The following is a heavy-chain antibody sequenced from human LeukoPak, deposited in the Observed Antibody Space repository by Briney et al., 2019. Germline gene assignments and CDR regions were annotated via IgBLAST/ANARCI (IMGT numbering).Heavy chain of an antibody. V-gene: IGHV4-59*01. D-gene: IGHD4-17*01. CDR1: GGSISSYY. CDR3: ARLKATVSIHAYFDS. CDR2: IYYSGST. Sequence: SETLSLTCTVSGGSISSYYWSWIRQPPGKGLEWIGYIYYSGSTNYNPSLKSRVTISVDKSKNQFSLELSSVTAADTAVYYCARLKATVSIHAYFDSWGQGTLVTVSS. J-gene: IGHJ4*02.